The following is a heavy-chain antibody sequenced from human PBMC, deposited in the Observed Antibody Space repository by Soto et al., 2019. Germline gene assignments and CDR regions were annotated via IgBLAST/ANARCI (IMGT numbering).Heavy chain of an antibody. D-gene: IGHD1-7*01. CDR1: GGSISSGGYY. CDR3: ARWGELELLDP. V-gene: IGHV4-31*03. Sequence: QVQLQESGPGLVKPSQTLSLTCTVSGGSISSGGYYWSWIRQHPGKGLEWIGYIYYSGSTYYNPSLKSXXTXSXXTSKNPCSLKLSSVTAADTAVYYCARWGELELLDPWGQGTLVTVSS. CDR2: IYYSGST. J-gene: IGHJ5*02.